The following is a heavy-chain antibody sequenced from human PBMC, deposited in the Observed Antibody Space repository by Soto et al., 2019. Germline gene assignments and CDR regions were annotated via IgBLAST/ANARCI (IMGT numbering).Heavy chain of an antibody. J-gene: IGHJ4*02. Sequence: SETLCLTCAVYGGSFSGYSWTGIRQPPGTGLEWIGEINHTGSTNYNPSLKSRVTISVDTSKNQFSLKLTSVTAADTAVYYCARDKITGLFDYWGQGTLVTVSS. CDR3: ARDKITGLFDY. D-gene: IGHD2-8*02. CDR1: GGSFSGYS. CDR2: INHTGST. V-gene: IGHV4-34*01.